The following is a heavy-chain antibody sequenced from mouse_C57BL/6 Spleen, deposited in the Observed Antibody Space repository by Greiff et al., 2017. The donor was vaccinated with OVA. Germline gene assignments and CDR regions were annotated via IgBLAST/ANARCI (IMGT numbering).Heavy chain of an antibody. CDR3: ARRLSATVSYYAMDY. J-gene: IGHJ4*01. CDR1: GFTFSDYG. D-gene: IGHD1-1*01. V-gene: IGHV5-17*01. Sequence: DVMLVESGGGLVKPGGSLKLSCAASGFTFSDYGMHWVRQAPEKGLEWVAYISSRSSTIYYADTVKGRFTISRDNAKNTLFLQMTSLRSEDTAMYYCARRLSATVSYYAMDYWGQGTSVTVSS. CDR2: ISSRSSTI.